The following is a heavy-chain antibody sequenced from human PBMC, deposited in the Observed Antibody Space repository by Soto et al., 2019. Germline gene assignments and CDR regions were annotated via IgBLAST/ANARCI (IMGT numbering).Heavy chain of an antibody. Sequence: SETLSLTCTVSGGSISSYYWSWIRQPPGKGLEWIGYIYYSGSTNYNPSLKSRVTISVDTSKNQFSLKLSSVTAADTAVYFCARSMHYSDGSNYSPFDYWGQGTLVTVSS. V-gene: IGHV4-59*12. CDR1: GGSISSYY. D-gene: IGHD3-22*01. CDR3: ARSMHYSDGSNYSPFDY. J-gene: IGHJ4*02. CDR2: IYYSGST.